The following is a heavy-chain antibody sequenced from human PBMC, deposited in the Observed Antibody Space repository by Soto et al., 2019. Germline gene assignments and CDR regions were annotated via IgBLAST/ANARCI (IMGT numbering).Heavy chain of an antibody. J-gene: IGHJ4*02. CDR3: ARGRDGDY. V-gene: IGHV1-18*01. CDR1: GYAFTTYG. Sequence: QVHLVQAGAEVKKPGASVKVSCKGSGYAFTTYGITWVRQAPGQGLEWMGWISAHNGNTNYAQKLKGRVTVTRDTSTSPAYMELRSLRSDDTAVYYWARGRDGDYWGQGALVTVSS. D-gene: IGHD6-6*01. CDR2: ISAHNGNT.